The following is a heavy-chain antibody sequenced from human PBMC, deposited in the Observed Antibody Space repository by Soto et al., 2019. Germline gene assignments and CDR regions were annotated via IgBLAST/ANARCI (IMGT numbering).Heavy chain of an antibody. Sequence: EVQLLESGGGLVRPGGSLRLSCVGSGFTFSTYAMTWVRQAPGKGLEWVSAISVGGGITKYADSVKGRFTISRNNSKKTLYLQMNSLRAEDTARYYCAKDPNGDYIGAFDSWGQGTLVTVSS. J-gene: IGHJ4*02. CDR1: GFTFSTYA. D-gene: IGHD4-17*01. V-gene: IGHV3-23*01. CDR3: AKDPNGDYIGAFDS. CDR2: ISVGGGIT.